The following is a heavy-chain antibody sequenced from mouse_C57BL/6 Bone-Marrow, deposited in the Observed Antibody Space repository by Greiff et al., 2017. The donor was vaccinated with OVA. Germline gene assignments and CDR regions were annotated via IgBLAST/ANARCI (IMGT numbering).Heavy chain of an antibody. CDR2: IDPETGGT. D-gene: IGHD1-1*01. V-gene: IGHV1-15*01. J-gene: IGHJ4*01. CDR1: GYTFTDYE. CDR3: TPTRYYSM. Sequence: VQLQQSGAELVRPGASVTLSCKASGYTFTDYEMHWVKQTPVHGLEWIGAIDPETGGTAYNQKFKGKAILTADKSSSTAYMELRSLTSEDSAVYYCTPTRYYSMRGQGTSVTVSS.